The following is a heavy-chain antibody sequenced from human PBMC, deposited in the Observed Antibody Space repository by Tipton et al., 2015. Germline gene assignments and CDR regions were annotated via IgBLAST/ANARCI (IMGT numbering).Heavy chain of an antibody. J-gene: IGHJ4*02. D-gene: IGHD6-6*01. Sequence: TLSLTCTVSGASISSYYWSWIRQPAGKGLEWIGRIYASERSHYNPSLNSRATMSVDTSKQQFSLKLTSVTAADTAVYYCARDGGSSSGYFDYWGQGILVTVSS. CDR3: ARDGGSSSGYFDY. CDR2: IYASERS. CDR1: GASISSYY. V-gene: IGHV4-4*07.